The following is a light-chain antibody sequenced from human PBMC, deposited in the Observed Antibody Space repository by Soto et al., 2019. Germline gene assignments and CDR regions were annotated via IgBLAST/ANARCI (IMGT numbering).Light chain of an antibody. CDR3: CSYACGHTWV. J-gene: IGLJ7*01. V-gene: IGLV2-11*01. CDR1: SSDVGDYDF. CDR2: DVS. Sequence: QSALTQPRSVSGSPGQSVTISCTGTSSDVGDYDFVSWYHQHPGKVPKVIIYDVSERPSGVPDRFSGSKSGNTASLTISGLQAEDEAVYYCCSYACGHTWVFGGGTQLTVL.